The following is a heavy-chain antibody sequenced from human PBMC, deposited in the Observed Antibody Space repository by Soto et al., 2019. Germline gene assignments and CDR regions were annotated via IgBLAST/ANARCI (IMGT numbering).Heavy chain of an antibody. CDR1: GGSISSSSYY. Sequence: QLQLPESGPGLVKPSETLSLTCTVSGGSISSSSYYWGWIRQPPGKGLEWFGSIYYSGSTYYYPSLKSRVTISVDTSKRLFSRELSSVTAADTAVYYWARYLGLRVVLRYVDCLVYWGQGNLVTVSS. D-gene: IGHD3-9*01. CDR2: IYYSGST. V-gene: IGHV4-39*01. J-gene: IGHJ4*02. CDR3: ARYLGLRVVLRYVDCLVY.